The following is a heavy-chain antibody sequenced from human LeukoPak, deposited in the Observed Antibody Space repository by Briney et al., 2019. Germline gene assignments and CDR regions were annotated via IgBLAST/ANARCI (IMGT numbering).Heavy chain of an antibody. J-gene: IGHJ6*03. D-gene: IGHD3-22*01. CDR2: IYHSGST. CDR3: AREPYYYDSSGYYYYMDV. CDR1: GGSISSSNW. V-gene: IGHV4-4*02. Sequence: PSETLSLTCAVSGGSISSSNWWSWVRQPPGKGLEWIGEIYHSGSTNYNPSLKSRVTMSVDKSKNQFSLKLSSVTAADTAVYYCAREPYYYDSSGYYYYMDVWGKGTTVTVSS.